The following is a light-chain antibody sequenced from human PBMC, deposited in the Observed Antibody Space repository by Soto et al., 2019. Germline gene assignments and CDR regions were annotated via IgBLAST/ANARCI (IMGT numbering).Light chain of an antibody. CDR3: NHYGNYTCQ. CDR2: GSS. CDR1: HSVRGNY. Sequence: EIFVTESPVALCLSPLERGTLCGRAIHSVRGNYLAWYQQKPGQAPGLLIHGSSRRATGIPDRFSVSGSGTDFTLTIRRLEPEDFEVYYCNHYGNYTCQFAQGTXVEIK. V-gene: IGKV3-20*01. J-gene: IGKJ1*01.